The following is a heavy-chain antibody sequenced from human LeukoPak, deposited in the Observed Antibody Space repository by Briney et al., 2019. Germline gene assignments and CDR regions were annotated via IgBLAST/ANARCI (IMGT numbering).Heavy chain of an antibody. CDR1: GGSISSGGYY. J-gene: IGHJ5*02. CDR3: AREVYYYEGWFDP. D-gene: IGHD3-22*01. Sequence: PSETLSLTCTVSGGSISSGGYYWSWIRQHPGKGLEWIGYIYYSGSTYYNPSLKSRVTISVDTSKNQFSLKLSSVTAADTAVYYCAREVYYYEGWFDPWGQGTLVTVSS. V-gene: IGHV4-31*03. CDR2: IYYSGST.